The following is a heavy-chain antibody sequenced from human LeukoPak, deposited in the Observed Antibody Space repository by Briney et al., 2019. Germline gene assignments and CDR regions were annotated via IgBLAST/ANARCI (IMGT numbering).Heavy chain of an antibody. CDR1: GFTFSSYW. D-gene: IGHD5-12*01. CDR3: ARDSGYNGN. V-gene: IGHV3-7*01. Sequence: GGSLTLFCAASGFTFSSYWMSWVRQPPGKGLAWVANIKQDGSEKYYVDSVKGRFTISRDNAKNSLYLQMNSLRAEDTAVYYCARDSGYNGNWGQGTLVTVSS. J-gene: IGHJ4*02. CDR2: IKQDGSEK.